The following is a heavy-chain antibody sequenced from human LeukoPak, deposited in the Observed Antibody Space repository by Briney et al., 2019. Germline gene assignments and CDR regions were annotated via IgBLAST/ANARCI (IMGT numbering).Heavy chain of an antibody. CDR2: ISTSSSTI. V-gene: IGHV3-48*01. Sequence: GGSLRLSCAASGFTFSSYSMNWVRQAPGKGVEWVSYISTSSSTIYYADSVKGRFTISRDNAKNSLYLQMNSLRAEDTAVYYCAELGITMIGGVWGKGTTVTISS. CDR1: GFTFSSYS. D-gene: IGHD3-10*02. J-gene: IGHJ6*04. CDR3: AELGITMIGGV.